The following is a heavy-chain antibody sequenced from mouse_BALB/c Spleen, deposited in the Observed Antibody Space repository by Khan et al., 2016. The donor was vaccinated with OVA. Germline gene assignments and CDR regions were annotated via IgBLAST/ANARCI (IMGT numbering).Heavy chain of an antibody. CDR2: IYHGSGST. CDR1: GYTFSDYV. V-gene: IGHV1-81*01. J-gene: IGHJ3*01. Sequence: QVRLQQSGPELVKPGASVKMSCKASGYTFSDYVISWVKLRTGQGLEWIGEIYHGSGSTYYNEKFKGKATLTADNSSNTAYMQLSSLTSEDATVYFSAGSYDEAGFAYWGQGTLVTVS. D-gene: IGHD1-1*02. CDR3: AGSYDEAGFAY.